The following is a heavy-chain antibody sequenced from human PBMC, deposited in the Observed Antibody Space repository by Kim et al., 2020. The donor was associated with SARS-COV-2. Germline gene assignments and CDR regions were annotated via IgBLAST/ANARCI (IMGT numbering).Heavy chain of an antibody. Sequence: SVKVSCKASGGTFSSYAISWVRQAPGQGLEWMGGIIPIFGTANYAQKFQGRVTITADESTSTAYMELSSLRSEDTAVYYCASPRTYSGSYPRDSYFDYWGQGTLVTVSS. CDR1: GGTFSSYA. CDR2: IIPIFGTA. D-gene: IGHD1-26*01. J-gene: IGHJ4*02. CDR3: ASPRTYSGSYPRDSYFDY. V-gene: IGHV1-69*13.